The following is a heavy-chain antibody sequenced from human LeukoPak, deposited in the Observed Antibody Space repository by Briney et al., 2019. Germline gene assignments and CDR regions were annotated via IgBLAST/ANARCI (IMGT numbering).Heavy chain of an antibody. CDR2: IYYSGGT. D-gene: IGHD1-26*01. Sequence: PSETLFLTCTVSGGSISSYYWSWMRQPPGKGLEWIGYIYYSGGTNYNPSLKSRITTSIDTSKNQFSLKLSSVTAADTAVYYCARVGSGSFDYWGQGTLVTVSS. CDR1: GGSISSYY. V-gene: IGHV4-59*01. J-gene: IGHJ4*02. CDR3: ARVGSGSFDY.